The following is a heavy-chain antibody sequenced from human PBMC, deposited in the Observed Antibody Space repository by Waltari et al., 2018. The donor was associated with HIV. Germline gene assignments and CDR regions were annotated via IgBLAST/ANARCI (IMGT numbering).Heavy chain of an antibody. CDR2: ISSSSSYI. CDR1: GLTSSSYS. J-gene: IGHJ5*02. CDR3: ARDSTVEMATTGYDP. D-gene: IGHD5-12*01. V-gene: IGHV3-21*01. Sequence: EVQLVESGGGLVKPGGSLRLSCAASGLTSSSYSMNWVRTAQGKGLEWVSSISSSSSYIYYADSVKGRFTISRDNAKNSLYLQMNSLRAEDTAVYYCARDSTVEMATTGYDPWGQGTLVTVSS.